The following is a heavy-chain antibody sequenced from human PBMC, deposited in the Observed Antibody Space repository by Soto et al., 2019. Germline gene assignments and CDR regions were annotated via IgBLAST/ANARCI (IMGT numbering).Heavy chain of an antibody. J-gene: IGHJ3*02. V-gene: IGHV1-69*13. CDR2: IIPIFGTA. CDR3: AREETCGSGTRGAFDI. CDR1: GGTFSSYA. D-gene: IGHD3-10*01. Sequence: SVKVSCKASGGTFSSYAISWVRQAPGQGLEWMGGIIPIFGTANYAQKFQGRVTITADESTSTAYMELSSLRSEDTAVYYCAREETCGSGTRGAFDIWGQGTMVTV.